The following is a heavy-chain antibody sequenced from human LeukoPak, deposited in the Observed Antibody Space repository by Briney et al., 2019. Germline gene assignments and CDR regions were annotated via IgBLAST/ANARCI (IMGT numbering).Heavy chain of an antibody. Sequence: SETLSLTCTVSGDSISSYYWSWIRQPPGTGLEWIGYIYYSGSTDYNPSLKSRVTISVDTSKNQFSLKLTSVTAADTAVYYCGSLYGSKWNAIADWGQGTLVTVSS. J-gene: IGHJ4*02. CDR3: GSLYGSKWNAIAD. D-gene: IGHD1-1*01. CDR2: IYYSGST. CDR1: GDSISSYY. V-gene: IGHV4-59*08.